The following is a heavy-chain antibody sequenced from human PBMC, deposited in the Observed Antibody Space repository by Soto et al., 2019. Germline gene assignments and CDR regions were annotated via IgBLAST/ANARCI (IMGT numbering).Heavy chain of an antibody. CDR3: ARGQILGGAYDY. CDR2: IGTAGDT. CDR1: GFTFSSYD. Sequence: GGSLRLSCAASGFTFSSYDMHWVRQATGKGLEWVSAIGTAGDTYYPGSVKGRFTISRENAKNSLYLQMNSLRAEDTAVYYCARGQILGGAYDYWGQGTLVTVSS. J-gene: IGHJ4*02. V-gene: IGHV3-13*01. D-gene: IGHD3-16*01.